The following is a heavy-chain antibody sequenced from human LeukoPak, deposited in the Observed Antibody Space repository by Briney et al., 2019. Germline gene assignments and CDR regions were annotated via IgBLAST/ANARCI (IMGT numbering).Heavy chain of an antibody. CDR3: ASLSEVAGNWASDY. Sequence: SETLSHTCTVSGGSISTYYWSWIRQPPGKGGDGIGYIYYSERTNYNPSLKSRVTIPVDTSKNQFSLKLSSVTAADTAVYYCASLSEVAGNWASDYWGQGTLVTVSS. CDR2: IYYSERT. CDR1: GGSISTYY. D-gene: IGHD6-19*01. V-gene: IGHV4-59*08. J-gene: IGHJ4*02.